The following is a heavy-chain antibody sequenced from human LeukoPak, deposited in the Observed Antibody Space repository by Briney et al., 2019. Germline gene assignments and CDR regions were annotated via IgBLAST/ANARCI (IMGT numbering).Heavy chain of an antibody. CDR2: IYYSGST. Sequence: SETLSLTCTVSGGSISSYYWSWIRQPAGKGLEWIGSIYYSGSTYYNPSLKSRVTISVDTSKNQLSLKLSSVTAADTAVYYCARHVAVLPVTITMVRTKFDPWGQGTLVTVSS. CDR3: ARHVAVLPVTITMVRTKFDP. D-gene: IGHD3-10*01. CDR1: GGSISSYY. J-gene: IGHJ5*02. V-gene: IGHV4-59*05.